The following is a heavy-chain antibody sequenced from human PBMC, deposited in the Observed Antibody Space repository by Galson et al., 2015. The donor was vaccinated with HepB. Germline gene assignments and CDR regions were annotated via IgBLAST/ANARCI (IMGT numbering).Heavy chain of an antibody. J-gene: IGHJ4*02. CDR2: INADNGNT. V-gene: IGHV1-3*01. D-gene: IGHD3-22*01. Sequence: SVKVSCKASGYTFINYNLHWVRQAPRQRLEWMGLINADNGNTKYSQKFQGRVTITRDISASTVYMELTNLRSEDTAVYYCARADQGYYDKSGYYWGQGSLVTVFS. CDR1: GYTFINYN. CDR3: ARADQGYYDKSGYY.